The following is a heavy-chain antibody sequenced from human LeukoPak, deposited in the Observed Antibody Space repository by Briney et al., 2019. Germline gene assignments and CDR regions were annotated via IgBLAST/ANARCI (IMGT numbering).Heavy chain of an antibody. D-gene: IGHD1-26*01. Sequence: GGSLRLSCAASGFTFSSYGMHWVRQAPGKGLEWVAFIRYDGSNKYYADSVKGRFTISRDNSKNTLYLQMNSLRAEDTAVYYCARKVGATPVLDYWGQGTLVTVSS. CDR3: ARKVGATPVLDY. CDR1: GFTFSSYG. V-gene: IGHV3-30*02. J-gene: IGHJ4*02. CDR2: IRYDGSNK.